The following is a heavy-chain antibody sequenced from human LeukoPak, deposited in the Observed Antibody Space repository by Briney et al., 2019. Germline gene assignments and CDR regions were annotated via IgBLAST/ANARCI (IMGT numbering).Heavy chain of an antibody. J-gene: IGHJ4*02. CDR2: IKQDGSEK. D-gene: IGHD3-10*01. CDR3: AREREQLYYFDH. Sequence: ETLSLTCAVYGGSFSGYYWSWVRQAPGKGLEWVANIKQDGSEKYYVDSVKGRFTISRDNAKNSLYLQMNSLRAEDTAVYYCAREREQLYYFDHWGQGTLVTVSS. CDR1: GGSFSGYY. V-gene: IGHV3-7*01.